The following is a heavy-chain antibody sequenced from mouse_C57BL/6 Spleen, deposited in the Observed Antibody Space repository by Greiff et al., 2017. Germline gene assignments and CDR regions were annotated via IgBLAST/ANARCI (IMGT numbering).Heavy chain of an antibody. J-gene: IGHJ2*01. V-gene: IGHV10-3*01. CDR2: IRSKSSNYAT. CDR1: GFTFNTYA. CDR3: VRDGGSSGPIDY. Sequence: EVQLVESGGRLVQPKGSLKLSCAASGFTFNTYAMHWVRQAPGKGLEWVARIRSKSSNYATYYADSLKDRFTISRDDSQSMLYLQMNNLKTEDTAMYYCVRDGGSSGPIDYWGQGTTLTVSS. D-gene: IGHD3-2*02.